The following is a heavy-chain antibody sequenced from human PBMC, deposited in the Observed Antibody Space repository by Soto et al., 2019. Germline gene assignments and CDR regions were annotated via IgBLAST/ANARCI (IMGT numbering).Heavy chain of an antibody. Sequence: EVQLVESGGGLVQPGGSLRLSCAASGFNVSSNYMTWVRQAPGKGLEWVSVIYSGGRTYYADSVRGRYTISRDTSKNTRYLQRNSLRAEDTAVYHCAKQLLGPYDCDYWGQGTLVTVSS. CDR2: IYSGGRT. D-gene: IGHD2-2*01. CDR1: GFNVSSNY. J-gene: IGHJ4*02. V-gene: IGHV3-66*04. CDR3: AKQLLGPYDCDY.